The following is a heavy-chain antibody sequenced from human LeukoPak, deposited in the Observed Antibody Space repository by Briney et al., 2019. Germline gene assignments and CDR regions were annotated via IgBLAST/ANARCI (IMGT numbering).Heavy chain of an antibody. D-gene: IGHD3-10*01. CDR1: GFTFSSAW. V-gene: IGHV3-15*01. Sequence: GGSLRLSCAASGFTFSSAWMSWVRQAPGKGLEWVGHIKSKSDGGTTDYAAPVKGRFNISRDDSKTTLFLQLNSLKTEDTAVYYRSRDSGTIIYWGQGSLVTVSS. CDR2: IKSKSDGGTT. J-gene: IGHJ4*02. CDR3: SRDSGTIIY.